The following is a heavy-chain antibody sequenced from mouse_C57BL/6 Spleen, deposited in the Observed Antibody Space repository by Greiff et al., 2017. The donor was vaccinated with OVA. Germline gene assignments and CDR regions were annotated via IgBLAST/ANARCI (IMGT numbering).Heavy chain of an antibody. D-gene: IGHD1-1*01. V-gene: IGHV1-64*01. CDR1: GYTFTSYW. J-gene: IGHJ2*01. CDR3: ARWHYGSSYYFDY. Sequence: VQLQQPGAELVKPGASVKLSCKASGYTFTSYWMHWVKQRPGQGLEWIGMIHPNSGSTNYNEKFKSKATLTVDKSSSTAYMQLSSLTSEDSAVYYGARWHYGSSYYFDYWGQGTTLTVSS. CDR2: IHPNSGST.